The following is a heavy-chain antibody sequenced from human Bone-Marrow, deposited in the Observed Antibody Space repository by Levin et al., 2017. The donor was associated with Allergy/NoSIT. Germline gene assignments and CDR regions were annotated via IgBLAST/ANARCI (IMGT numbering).Heavy chain of an antibody. Sequence: GGSLRLSCAASRFTFGNFWMAWVRQAPGKGLEWVANIKQDGSEKYYVDSVKGRFTIYRDNANKSLYLQMNSLRAEDTAVYYCAREDVVPAAIFLGGGDYLYYGMDVWGQGTKVTVFS. J-gene: IGHJ6*02. CDR2: IKQDGSEK. V-gene: IGHV3-7*01. D-gene: IGHD2-2*01. CDR3: AREDVVPAAIFLGGGDYLYYGMDV. CDR1: RFTFGNFW.